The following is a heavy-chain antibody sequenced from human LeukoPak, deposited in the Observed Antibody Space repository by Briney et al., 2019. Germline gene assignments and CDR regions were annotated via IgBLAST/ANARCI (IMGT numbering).Heavy chain of an antibody. Sequence: GGSLRLSCAASGFTFSGYAMSWVRQAPGKGLEWVSAISGSGGSTYYADSVKGRFTISRDNSKNTLYLQMNSLRAEDTAVYYCAKAGYDFWSGYYPPPYYFDYWGQGTLVTVSS. CDR3: AKAGYDFWSGYYPPPYYFDY. CDR2: ISGSGGST. D-gene: IGHD3-3*01. V-gene: IGHV3-23*01. J-gene: IGHJ4*02. CDR1: GFTFSGYA.